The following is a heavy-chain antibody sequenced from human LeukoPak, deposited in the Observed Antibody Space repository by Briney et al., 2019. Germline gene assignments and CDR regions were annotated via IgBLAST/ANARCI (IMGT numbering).Heavy chain of an antibody. Sequence: GGSLRLSCAASGFTFSSYSMNWVRQAPGKGLEWVSIISRASESIFYADSVKGRFTISRDNAKNSLYLQMNGLRAEDTAVYYCATKTVGAYDAFDIWGQGTMVTVSS. CDR1: GFTFSSYS. CDR3: ATKTVGAYDAFDI. V-gene: IGHV3-21*01. D-gene: IGHD1-26*01. J-gene: IGHJ3*02. CDR2: ISRASESI.